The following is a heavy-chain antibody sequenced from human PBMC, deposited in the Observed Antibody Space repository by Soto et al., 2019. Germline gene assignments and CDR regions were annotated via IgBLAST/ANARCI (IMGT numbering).Heavy chain of an antibody. CDR2: INHSGST. V-gene: IGHV4-34*01. Sequence: SETLSLTCAVYGGSFSGYYWSWIRQPPGKGLEWIGEINHSGSTNYNPSLKSRVTISVDTSKNQFSLKLSSVTAADTAVYYCARGRIVVVVAATWADAFDIWGQGTMVTVSS. CDR3: ARGRIVVVVAATWADAFDI. J-gene: IGHJ3*02. D-gene: IGHD2-15*01. CDR1: GGSFSGYY.